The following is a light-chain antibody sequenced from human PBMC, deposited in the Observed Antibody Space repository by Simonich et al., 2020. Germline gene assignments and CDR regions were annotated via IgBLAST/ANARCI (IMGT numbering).Light chain of an antibody. V-gene: IGLV3-25*03. Sequence: SYELTQAPSVSVSPGQTARITCSGDALPKQYAYWYQQKPGQAPVLVIYKDSERPSGIPRRFSGSSSGTTVTLTISGVQAEDEADYYCQSADSSGTYVFGTGTKVTVL. CDR3: QSADSSGTYV. CDR1: ALPKQY. CDR2: KDS. J-gene: IGLJ1*01.